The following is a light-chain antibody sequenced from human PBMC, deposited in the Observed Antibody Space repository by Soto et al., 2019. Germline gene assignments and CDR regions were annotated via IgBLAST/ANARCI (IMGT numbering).Light chain of an antibody. CDR2: GAS. V-gene: IGKV3-15*01. J-gene: IGKJ1*01. CDR1: QSVSCN. Sequence: EIGVTKCAATLTGSPAERATPSGSASQSVSCNIARYQQQPAQAPTLLIYGASTRATGIPARFNGSGSGTEFTPTLSSPQYHGFKHYSCQQYNNLVRTFGQGTKVDIK. CDR3: QQYNNLVRT.